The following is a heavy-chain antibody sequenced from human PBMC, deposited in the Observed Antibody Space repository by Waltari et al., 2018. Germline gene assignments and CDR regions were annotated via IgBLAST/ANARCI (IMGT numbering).Heavy chain of an antibody. Sequence: QVQLVQSGAEVKKPGSSVKVSCKASGGTFSSYAISWVRQAPGQGLEWMGRIIPIFGTANYAQKFKGRVTITADKSTSTAYMERSSLRSEDTAVYYGARGPIFDCSGGSCPNWYCDLWGRGTLVTVSS. V-gene: IGHV1-69*08. CDR1: GGTFSSYA. D-gene: IGHD2-15*01. J-gene: IGHJ2*01. CDR2: IIPIFGTA. CDR3: ARGPIFDCSGGSCPNWYCDL.